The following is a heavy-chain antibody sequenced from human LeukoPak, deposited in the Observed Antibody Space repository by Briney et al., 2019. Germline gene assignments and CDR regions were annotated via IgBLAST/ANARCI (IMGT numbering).Heavy chain of an antibody. D-gene: IGHD3-10*01. CDR2: ISAYNGNT. CDR3: ARDYCSGSYYTPLDY. Sequence: GASVKVSCKASGYTFTSYGIRWVRQAPGQGLEWMGWISAYNGNTNYAQKLQGRVTMTTDTSTSTAYMELRSLRSAHPAVYYCARDYCSGSYYTPLDYWGQGTLVTVSS. J-gene: IGHJ4*02. V-gene: IGHV1-18*01. CDR1: GYTFTSYG.